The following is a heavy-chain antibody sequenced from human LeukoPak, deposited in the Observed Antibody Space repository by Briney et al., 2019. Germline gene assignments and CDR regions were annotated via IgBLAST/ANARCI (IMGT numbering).Heavy chain of an antibody. J-gene: IGHJ4*02. CDR1: GGTFSSYA. CDR2: IIPIFGIA. CDR3: ARDRVGPLQLEPLDY. V-gene: IGHV1-69*04. D-gene: IGHD1-1*01. Sequence: RASVKVSCKASGGTFSSYAISWVRQAPGQGLEWMGRIIPIFGIANYAQKFQGRVTITADKSTSTAYMELSSLRSEDTAVYYCARDRVGPLQLEPLDYWGQGTLVTVSS.